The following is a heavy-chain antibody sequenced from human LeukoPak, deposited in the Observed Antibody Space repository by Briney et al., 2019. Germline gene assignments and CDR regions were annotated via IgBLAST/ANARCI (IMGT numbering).Heavy chain of an antibody. CDR3: AADREYYDSSLNFDY. CDR1: GFTFTNSA. V-gene: IGHV1-58*01. D-gene: IGHD3-22*01. J-gene: IGHJ4*02. Sequence: SVKVSCKASGFTFTNSAVQWVRQARGQRLEWIGWIVVGSGNTNYAQKFQERVTITRDMSTSTAYMELSSLRSEDTAVYYCAADREYYDSSLNFDYWGQGTLVTVSS. CDR2: IVVGSGNT.